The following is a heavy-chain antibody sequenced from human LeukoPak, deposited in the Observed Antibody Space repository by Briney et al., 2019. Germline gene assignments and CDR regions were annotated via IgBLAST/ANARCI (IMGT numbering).Heavy chain of an antibody. CDR1: GFSFHAYA. D-gene: IGHD3-10*01. J-gene: IGHJ3*02. V-gene: IGHV3-30*04. Sequence: PGGSLRLSCAASGFSFHAYAMHWVRQAPGKGLEWVSVISYHGTNKYYADSVKGRVTISRDNSKNTLYLQMNSLRPEDTAVYYCAGGFGELSNDAFDMWGQGTMVIVSS. CDR2: ISYHGTNK. CDR3: AGGFGELSNDAFDM.